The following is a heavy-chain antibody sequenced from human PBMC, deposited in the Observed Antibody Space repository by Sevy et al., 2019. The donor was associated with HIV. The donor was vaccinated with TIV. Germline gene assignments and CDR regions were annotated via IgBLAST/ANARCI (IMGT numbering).Heavy chain of an antibody. Sequence: ASVKVSCKASGYTFTGYYMHWVRQAPGQGVEWMGWINPNSGVTNYAQKFQGRVTMTRDTSISTAYMELSRLRSDDTAVYYCAREGEVFGVVIISDYSGQGTLVTVSS. D-gene: IGHD3-3*01. CDR2: INPNSGVT. J-gene: IGHJ4*02. CDR3: AREGEVFGVVIISDY. CDR1: GYTFTGYY. V-gene: IGHV1-2*02.